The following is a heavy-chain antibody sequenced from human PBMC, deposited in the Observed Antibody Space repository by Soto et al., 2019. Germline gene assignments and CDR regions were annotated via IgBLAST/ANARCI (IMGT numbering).Heavy chain of an antibody. D-gene: IGHD1-26*01. CDR2: ISSSSTI. Sequence: ASMRLSCAASGFTFSSYSMNWVRQAPGKGLEWVSYISSSSTIYYADSVKGRFTISRDNAKNSLYLQMNSLRDEDTAVYYCARERELLTPFDYWGQGTLVTVSS. V-gene: IGHV3-48*02. CDR3: ARERELLTPFDY. CDR1: GFTFSSYS. J-gene: IGHJ4*02.